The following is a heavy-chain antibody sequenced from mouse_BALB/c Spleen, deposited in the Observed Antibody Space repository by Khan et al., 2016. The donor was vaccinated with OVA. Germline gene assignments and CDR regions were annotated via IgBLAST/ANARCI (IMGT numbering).Heavy chain of an antibody. CDR1: GYTFTSSW. CDR3: ARSTMITTECAY. J-gene: IGHJ3*01. D-gene: IGHD2-4*01. V-gene: IGHV1S81*02. Sequence: QVQLKESGAELVKPGASVKLSCQASGYTFTSSWMHWVKQRPGQGLEWIGEINPSNGRTNYNEKCKSKATLTVDKSSNTAYMQLSSLTSADSAVYYCARSTMITTECAYWGQGTLVTVSA. CDR2: INPSNGRT.